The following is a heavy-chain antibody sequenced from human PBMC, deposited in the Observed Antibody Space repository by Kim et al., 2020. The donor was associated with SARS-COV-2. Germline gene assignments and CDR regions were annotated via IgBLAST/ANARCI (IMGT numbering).Heavy chain of an antibody. Sequence: GGSLRLSCAASGFTFSSYAMHWVRQAPGKGLEWVAVISYDGSNKYYADSVKGRFTISRDNSKNTLYLQMNSLRAEDTAVYYCARDYGITIFGVVIKDYYGMDVWGQGTTVTVSS. CDR2: ISYDGSNK. J-gene: IGHJ6*02. V-gene: IGHV3-30*04. D-gene: IGHD3-3*01. CDR1: GFTFSSYA. CDR3: ARDYGITIFGVVIKDYYGMDV.